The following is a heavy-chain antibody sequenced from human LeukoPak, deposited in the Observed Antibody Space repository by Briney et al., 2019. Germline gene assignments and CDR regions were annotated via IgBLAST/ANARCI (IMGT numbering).Heavy chain of an antibody. Sequence: SETLSLTCAVYGGSFSGYYWSWIRQPPGKGLEWIGEINHSGSTNYNPSLKSRVTISVDTSKNQFSLKLSSVTAADTAVYYCARGGGSYYMGVWGKGTTVTVSS. J-gene: IGHJ6*03. CDR1: GGSFSGYY. CDR2: INHSGST. D-gene: IGHD3-16*01. V-gene: IGHV4-34*01. CDR3: ARGGGSYYMGV.